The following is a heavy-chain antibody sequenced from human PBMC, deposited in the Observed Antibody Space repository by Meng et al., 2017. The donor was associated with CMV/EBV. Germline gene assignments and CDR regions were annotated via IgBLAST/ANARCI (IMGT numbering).Heavy chain of an antibody. CDR3: ARHGCSGSSGIAVDS. V-gene: IGHV5-51*01. CDR1: GSSFTSYW. J-gene: IGHJ3*02. Sequence: GGSLRLSCKGSGSSFTSYWIGWVRQLPGKGLAWMGIIYPGESDTRYSPSLQGQVTISAAKSISTAYLQWSSLKASDTAMYYCARHGCSGSSGIAVDSWGQGTMVTVSS. D-gene: IGHD1-26*01. CDR2: IYPGESDT.